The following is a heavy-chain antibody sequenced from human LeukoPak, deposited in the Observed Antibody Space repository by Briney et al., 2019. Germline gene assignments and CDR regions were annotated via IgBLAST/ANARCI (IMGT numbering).Heavy chain of an antibody. CDR2: ISSSSSTI. D-gene: IGHD2-21*02. Sequence: PGGSLRLSCAASGFTFSSYSMNWVRQAPGKGLEWVSYISSSSSTIYYADSVKGRFTISRDNAKNSLYLQMNSLGDEDTAVYYCARDLAIVVVTAIGYWGQGTLVIVSS. CDR1: GFTFSSYS. CDR3: ARDLAIVVVTAIGY. J-gene: IGHJ4*02. V-gene: IGHV3-48*02.